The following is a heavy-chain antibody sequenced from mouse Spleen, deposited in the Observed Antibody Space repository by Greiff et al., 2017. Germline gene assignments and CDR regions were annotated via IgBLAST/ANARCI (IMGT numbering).Heavy chain of an antibody. Sequence: QVQLQQSGAELVRPGTSVKLSCKASGYTFTSYWMHWVKQRPGQGLEWIGEINPSNGRTNYNEKFKSKATLTVDKSSSTAYMQLSSLTSEDSAVYYCARRGYDEGGYAMDYWGQGTSVTVSS. CDR1: GYTFTSYW. CDR3: ARRGYDEGGYAMDY. D-gene: IGHD2-14*01. J-gene: IGHJ4*01. V-gene: IGHV1S81*02. CDR2: INPSNGRT.